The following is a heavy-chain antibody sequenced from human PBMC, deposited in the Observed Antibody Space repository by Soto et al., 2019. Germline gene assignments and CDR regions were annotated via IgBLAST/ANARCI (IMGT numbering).Heavy chain of an antibody. D-gene: IGHD5-18*01. Sequence: PSATLSLTCTVSGGSISSSSYYWGWIRQPPGKGLEWIGSIYYSGSTYYNPSLKSRVTISVDTSKNQFSLKLSSVTAADTAVYYCARGISAIQLWLEGNWFDPWGQGTLVTVSS. CDR3: ARGISAIQLWLEGNWFDP. J-gene: IGHJ5*02. CDR2: IYYSGST. V-gene: IGHV4-39*01. CDR1: GGSISSSSYY.